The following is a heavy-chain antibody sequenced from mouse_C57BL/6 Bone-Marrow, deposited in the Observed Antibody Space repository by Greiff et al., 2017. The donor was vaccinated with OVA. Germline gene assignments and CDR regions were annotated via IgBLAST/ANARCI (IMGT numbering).Heavy chain of an antibody. V-gene: IGHV1-19*01. CDR2: INPYNGGT. Sequence: EVQLQQSGPVLVKPGASVKMSCKASGYTFTDYYMNWVKQSHGKSLEWIGVINPYNGGTSYNQKFKGKATLTVDKSSSTAYMELNSLTSEDSAVYYCARFGYYVGYAMDYWGQGTSVTVSS. J-gene: IGHJ4*01. CDR3: ARFGYYVGYAMDY. D-gene: IGHD2-3*01. CDR1: GYTFTDYY.